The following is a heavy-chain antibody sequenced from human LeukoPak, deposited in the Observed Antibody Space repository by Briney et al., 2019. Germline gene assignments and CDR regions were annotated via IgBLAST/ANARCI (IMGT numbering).Heavy chain of an antibody. D-gene: IGHD1-14*01. CDR1: GFIFSSYV. CDR2: IYNSGST. J-gene: IGHJ4*02. CDR3: ARRSNPPGRIDH. Sequence: PGGSLRLSCEASGFIFSSYVMGWVRQAPGKGLEWVAAIYNSGSTYYADSVKGRFTISRDNSKNTMYLQMNSLKGEDTAVYYCARRSNPPGRIDHWGQGTLVTVSS. V-gene: IGHV3-66*04.